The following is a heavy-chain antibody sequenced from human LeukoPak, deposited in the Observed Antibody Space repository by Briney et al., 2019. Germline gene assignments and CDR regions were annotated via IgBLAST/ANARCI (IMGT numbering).Heavy chain of an antibody. D-gene: IGHD3-22*01. J-gene: IGHJ5*02. CDR2: IWYDGSNK. V-gene: IGHV3-33*01. CDR1: GFTFNNYG. CDR3: ARGGCYDSGGYFDWFDP. Sequence: GGSLRLSCAASGFTFNNYGIHWVRQAPGKGLEWVAVIWYDGSNKYYADSLKGRFTISRDNSKNALYLQMNSLRAEDTAVYYCARGGCYDSGGYFDWFDPWGQGTLVTVSS.